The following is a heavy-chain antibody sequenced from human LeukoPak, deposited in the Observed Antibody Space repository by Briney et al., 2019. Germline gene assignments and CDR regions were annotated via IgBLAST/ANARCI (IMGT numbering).Heavy chain of an antibody. CDR3: ARNTAPDY. CDR1: GFTFSSYV. D-gene: IGHD5-18*01. Sequence: PGGSLRLSCAASGFTFSSYVMSWVRQAPGKGLEWVSSIGTSGGGTYYADSVKGRFTISRDNSKNTLYLQLNSLRGEDTAIYFCARNTAPDYWGQGTLVTVSS. V-gene: IGHV3-23*01. CDR2: IGTSGGGT. J-gene: IGHJ4*02.